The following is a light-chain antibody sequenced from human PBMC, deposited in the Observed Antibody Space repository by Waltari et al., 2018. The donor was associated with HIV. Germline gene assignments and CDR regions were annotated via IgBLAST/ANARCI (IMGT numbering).Light chain of an antibody. CDR3: ASFTGDNTVM. Sequence: AVTQPASVSGLPGQSTTISCTGDDSDFGLYNFVSWYQQHSGKPPNLILYDVDSRASGVSDRFSGSMSGNTASLTISGLRTEDEAHYYCASFTGDNTVMFGGGTEVTVL. CDR1: DSDFGLYNF. CDR2: DVD. J-gene: IGLJ3*02. V-gene: IGLV2-14*03.